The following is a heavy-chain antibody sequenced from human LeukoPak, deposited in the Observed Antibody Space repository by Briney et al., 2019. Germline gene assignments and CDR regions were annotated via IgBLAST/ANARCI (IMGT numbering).Heavy chain of an antibody. CDR2: IYSSAST. Sequence: PSETLSLTCTVSGGSISSYYWSWIRQPAGKGLEWIGRIYSSASTNYNPSLKSRVTMSVDTSKNQFSLKLSSVTAADTAVYYCARDDREVGCTSTGCYYYYYMDVWGKGTTVTVSS. CDR1: GGSISSYY. CDR3: ARDDREVGCTSTGCYYYYYMDV. D-gene: IGHD2-2*01. J-gene: IGHJ6*03. V-gene: IGHV4-4*07.